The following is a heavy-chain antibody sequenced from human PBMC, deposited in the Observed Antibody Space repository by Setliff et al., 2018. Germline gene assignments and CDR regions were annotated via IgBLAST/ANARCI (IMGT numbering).Heavy chain of an antibody. CDR3: ARIRRDIVVVVGATPDYYDYMDV. D-gene: IGHD2-15*01. V-gene: IGHV5-10-1*01. CDR2: IDPSDSYT. J-gene: IGHJ6*03. CDR1: GYSFTSYW. Sequence: GESLKISCKGSGYSFTSYWISWVRQMPGKGLEWMGRIDPSDSYTNCSPSFQGHVTISGDKSISTAYLQWSSLKASDTAMYYCARIRRDIVVVVGATPDYYDYMDVWGKGTTVTVSS.